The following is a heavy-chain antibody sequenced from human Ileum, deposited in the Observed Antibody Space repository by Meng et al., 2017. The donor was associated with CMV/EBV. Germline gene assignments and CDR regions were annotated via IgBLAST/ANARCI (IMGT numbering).Heavy chain of an antibody. CDR1: GGSISNYY. J-gene: IGHJ4*02. Sequence: QGQLKQSGPGLVKTSETLSLTGYVSGGSISNYYWSWIRQPAGKGLEWIAHIYTSGTTNYNPSLKSRVTMSVDTSRNQFSLKLTSVTAADTAVYYCARNYGSGNWNFFHYWGQGTLVTVSS. CDR3: ARNYGSGNWNFFHY. CDR2: IYTSGTT. D-gene: IGHD3-10*01. V-gene: IGHV4-4*07.